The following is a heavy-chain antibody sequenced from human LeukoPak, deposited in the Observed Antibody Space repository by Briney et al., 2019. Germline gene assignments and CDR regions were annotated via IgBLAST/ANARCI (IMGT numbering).Heavy chain of an antibody. V-gene: IGHV3-21*01. Sequence: GGSLRLSCAASGFTFSSYAMSWVRQAPGKGLEWVSSISSSSSYIYYADSVKGRFTISRDNAKNSLYLQMNSLRAEDTAVYYCARGSRTSHFTDYWGQGTLVTVSS. CDR3: ARGSRTSHFTDY. CDR2: ISSSSSYI. J-gene: IGHJ4*02. D-gene: IGHD2-2*01. CDR1: GFTFSSYA.